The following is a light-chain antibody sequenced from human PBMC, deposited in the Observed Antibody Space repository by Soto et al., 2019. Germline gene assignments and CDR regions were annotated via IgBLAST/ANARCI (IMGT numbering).Light chain of an antibody. CDR3: NSYASSGTLV. V-gene: IGLV2-14*01. Sequence: QSVLTQPASVSGSPGQSITLSCTGTSSDFGGYNYVSWYQQHPGKAPKLMIYEVSNRPSGVSNRFSGSKSGNTASLTISGLQAEDEADYYCNSYASSGTLVFG. CDR1: SSDFGGYNY. CDR2: EVS. J-gene: IGLJ1*01.